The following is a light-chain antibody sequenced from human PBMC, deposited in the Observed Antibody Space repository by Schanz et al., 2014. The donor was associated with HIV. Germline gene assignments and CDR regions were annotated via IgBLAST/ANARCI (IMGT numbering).Light chain of an antibody. CDR1: SSNIKMNA. CDR2: ATY. V-gene: IGLV1-44*01. CDR3: AAWDGSLNVWV. J-gene: IGLJ3*02. Sequence: QTVVTQPPSASGTPGQRVTISCSGSSSNIKMNAVNWYQHLPGMGPKLLIYATYNRPSGVPDRFSGSGSDTSASLAISGLQSEDEADYYCAAWDGSLNVWVFGGGTKLTVL.